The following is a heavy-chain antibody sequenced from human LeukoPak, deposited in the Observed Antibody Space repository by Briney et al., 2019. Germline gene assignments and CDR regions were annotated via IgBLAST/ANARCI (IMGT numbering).Heavy chain of an antibody. V-gene: IGHV1-8*01. D-gene: IGHD1-26*01. CDR2: MNPNSGNT. J-gene: IGHJ6*02. CDR3: ARGPLGEVGIVRMDV. CDR1: GYTFTSYD. Sequence: ASVKVSCKASGYTFTSYDINWVRQATGQGLEWMGWMNPNSGNTGYAQNFQGRVTMTRNTSITTAYMELSSLISEDTAVYYCARGPLGEVGIVRMDVWDQGTTVTVSS.